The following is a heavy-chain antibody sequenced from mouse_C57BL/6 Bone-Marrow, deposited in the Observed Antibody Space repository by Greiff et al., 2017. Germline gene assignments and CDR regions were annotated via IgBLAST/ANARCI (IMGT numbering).Heavy chain of an antibody. CDR2: IYPGSGST. D-gene: IGHD2-4*01. Sequence: QVHVKQPGAELVKPGASVKMSCKASGYTFTSYWITWVKQRPGQGLEWIGDIYPGSGSTNYNEKFKSKATLTVDTSSSTAYMQLSRLTSEDSAVYYCARSAIYYDYDGGRRGFDYWGQGTTLTVSS. CDR1: GYTFTSYW. V-gene: IGHV1-55*01. CDR3: ARSAIYYDYDGGRRGFDY. J-gene: IGHJ2*01.